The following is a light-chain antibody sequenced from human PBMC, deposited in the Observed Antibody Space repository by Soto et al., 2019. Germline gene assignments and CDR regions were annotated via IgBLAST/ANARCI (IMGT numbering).Light chain of an antibody. CDR3: QSYDSSLSGVV. Sequence: QSVLTQPPSVSGAPGQRVTISCTGSSSNIGAGYDVHWYQQLPGTAPKLLIYGNSKRPSGVPDRFSGSKSGTSASLAITGLQAEDEANYYCQSYDSSLSGVVFVGGTKLTVL. V-gene: IGLV1-40*01. J-gene: IGLJ2*01. CDR2: GNS. CDR1: SSNIGAGYD.